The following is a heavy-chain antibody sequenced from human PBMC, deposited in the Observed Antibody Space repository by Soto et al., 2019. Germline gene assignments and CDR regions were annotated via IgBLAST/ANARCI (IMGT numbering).Heavy chain of an antibody. J-gene: IGHJ4*02. CDR3: TRGGPGYSSTWAAY. CDR2: ISNSGST. D-gene: IGHD6-13*01. V-gene: IGHV4-59*01. CDR1: GDSIRSYY. Sequence: QVQLQESGPGLVKPSETLSLTCSVSGDSIRSYYWSWFRQPPGKGLEWIGYISNSGSTKYNPSLKSRVTMSMDTSKSQFALRMTSVTAADTAFYYCTRGGPGYSSTWAAYWGQGILVTVSS.